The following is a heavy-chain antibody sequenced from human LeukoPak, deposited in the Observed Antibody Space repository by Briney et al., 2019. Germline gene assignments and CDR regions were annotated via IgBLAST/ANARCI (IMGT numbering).Heavy chain of an antibody. V-gene: IGHV3-11*01. CDR2: ISSSGSTI. Sequence: GGSLRLSCAASGFTFSDYYMSWIRQAPGKGLEWVSYISSSGSTIYYADSVKGRFTISRDNAKNSLYLQMNSLRAEDTAVYYCARDHGGPHPGTSYYYYYMDVWGKGTTVTISS. CDR3: ARDHGGPHPGTSYYYYYMDV. D-gene: IGHD3-16*01. CDR1: GFTFSDYY. J-gene: IGHJ6*03.